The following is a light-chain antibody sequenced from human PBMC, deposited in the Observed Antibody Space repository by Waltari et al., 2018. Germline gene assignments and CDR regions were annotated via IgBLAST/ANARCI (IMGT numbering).Light chain of an antibody. V-gene: IGKV1-39*01. CDR3: QETYSTGT. J-gene: IGKJ1*01. Sequence: DIQMAQSPSSLSASVGDRITITCRASQSISSHLNWYQHKSGKAPRLLIYAASNVHSGVSSRFSGSGSGTDFTLTISDLQSEDFGTYYCQETYSTGTFGQGTKVDMK. CDR1: QSISSH. CDR2: AAS.